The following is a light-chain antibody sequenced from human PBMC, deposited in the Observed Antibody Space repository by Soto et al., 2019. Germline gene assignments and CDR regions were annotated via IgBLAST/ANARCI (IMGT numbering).Light chain of an antibody. Sequence: DIVMTQSPDSLAVSLGERATLNCRSSQSVLYSSNNKNYLAWYQKKPGQPPKLLISWASTRESGVPDRFSASGSGTDFTLTISSLQAEDVAVYYCQKYYDTPPYTFGQGTKVEIK. CDR3: QKYYDTPPYT. CDR1: QSVLYSSNNKNY. V-gene: IGKV4-1*01. CDR2: WAS. J-gene: IGKJ2*01.